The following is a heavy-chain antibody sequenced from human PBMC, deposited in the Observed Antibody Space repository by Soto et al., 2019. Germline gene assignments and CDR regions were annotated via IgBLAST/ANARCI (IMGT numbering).Heavy chain of an antibody. CDR2: IWYDGSNK. V-gene: IGHV3-33*01. CDR1: GFTFSSYG. Sequence: QVQLVESGGGVVQPGRSLRLSCAASGFTFSSYGMHWVRQAPGKGLEWVAGIWYDGSNKYYADSVKGRFTISRDNSKNTLYLQMNSLRAEDTAVYYCARDAGWKFGYWGQGTLVTVSS. CDR3: ARDAGWKFGY. J-gene: IGHJ4*02. D-gene: IGHD1-1*01.